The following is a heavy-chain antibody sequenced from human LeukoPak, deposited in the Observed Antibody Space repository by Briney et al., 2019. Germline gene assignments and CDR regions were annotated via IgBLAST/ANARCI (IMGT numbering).Heavy chain of an antibody. CDR3: ARALVVVTNDAFDI. CDR1: GGSISSSSYY. D-gene: IGHD3-22*01. V-gene: IGHV4-39*07. CDR2: IYYSGST. Sequence: PSETLSLTCTVSGGSISSSSYYWGWIRQPPGKGLEWIGSIYYSGSTYYNPSLKSRVTISVDTSRNQFSLKLSSVTAADTAVYYCARALVVVTNDAFDIWGQGTMVTVSS. J-gene: IGHJ3*02.